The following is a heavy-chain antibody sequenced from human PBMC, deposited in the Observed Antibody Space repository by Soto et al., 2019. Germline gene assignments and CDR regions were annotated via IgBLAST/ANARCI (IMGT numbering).Heavy chain of an antibody. Sequence: ASVKVSCKASGYTFTSYDINWVRQATGQGLEWMGWMNPNSGNTGYAQKFQGRVTMTRNTSISTAYMELSSLGSEDTAVYYCASYRVSTVRGVIITHDYWGQGTLVTVSS. D-gene: IGHD3-10*01. J-gene: IGHJ4*02. CDR2: MNPNSGNT. CDR3: ASYRVSTVRGVIITHDY. CDR1: GYTFTSYD. V-gene: IGHV1-8*01.